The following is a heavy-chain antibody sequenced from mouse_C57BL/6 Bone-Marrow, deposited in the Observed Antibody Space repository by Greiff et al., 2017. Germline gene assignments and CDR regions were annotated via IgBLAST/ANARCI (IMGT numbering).Heavy chain of an antibody. V-gene: IGHV5-6*01. CDR2: ISRGGSYT. Sequence: EVQLLESGADLVKPGGSLKLSCAASGFTFSSYGMSWVRQTPDKRLEWVATISRGGSYTYYPDSVKGRFTISRDNAKNTLYLQMSSLKSEDTAMYYCARLANWDWYFDVWGTGTTVTVSS. CDR1: GFTFSSYG. CDR3: ARLANWDWYFDV. D-gene: IGHD4-1*01. J-gene: IGHJ1*03.